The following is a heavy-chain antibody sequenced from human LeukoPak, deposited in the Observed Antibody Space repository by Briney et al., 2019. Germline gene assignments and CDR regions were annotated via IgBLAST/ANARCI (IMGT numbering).Heavy chain of an antibody. CDR1: GYTLTSYY. CDR3: ARGFNYYGNSGYYQYYFDY. Sequence: ASVKVTCKASGYTLTSYYMHWVRQAPGQGLEWMGIINPSDGSAIYTQKFQGRVTLTTDTSTSTVYLELNSLRSEDTAVYCCARGFNYYGNSGYYQYYFDYWGQGTLVTVSS. J-gene: IGHJ4*02. D-gene: IGHD3-22*01. CDR2: INPSDGSA. V-gene: IGHV1-46*01.